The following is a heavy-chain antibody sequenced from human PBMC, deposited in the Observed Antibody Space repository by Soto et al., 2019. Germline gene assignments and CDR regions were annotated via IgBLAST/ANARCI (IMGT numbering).Heavy chain of an antibody. Sequence: QVQLVQSGAEVKKTGSSVKVACKAAGGRFGNYAINWVRQAPGQGLEWMGVSIAFLGTANNAQRFQGRVTITSDESTSTAYMELSSLTSEDTAVYYCARGGTRWTTWSTWGQGTLVTVSS. D-gene: IGHD4-17*01. CDR2: SIAFLGTA. CDR3: ARGGTRWTTWST. V-gene: IGHV1-69*01. CDR1: GGRFGNYA. J-gene: IGHJ4*02.